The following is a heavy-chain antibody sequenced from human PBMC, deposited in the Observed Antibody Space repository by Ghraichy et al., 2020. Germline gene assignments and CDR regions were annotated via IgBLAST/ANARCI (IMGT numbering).Heavy chain of an antibody. Sequence: GSLRLSCTASGFTFGDYAMSWVRQAPGKGLEWVGFIRSKAYGGTTEYAASVKGRFTISRDDSKSIAYLQMNSLKTEDTAVYYCTRDVEWELLIHDAFDIWGQGTMVTVSS. J-gene: IGHJ3*02. CDR1: GFTFGDYA. CDR2: IRSKAYGGTT. V-gene: IGHV3-49*04. D-gene: IGHD1-26*01. CDR3: TRDVEWELLIHDAFDI.